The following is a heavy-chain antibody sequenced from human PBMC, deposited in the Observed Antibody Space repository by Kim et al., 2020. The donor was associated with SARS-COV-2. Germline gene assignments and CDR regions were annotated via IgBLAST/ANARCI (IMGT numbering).Heavy chain of an antibody. Sequence: GGSLRLSCAASGFTFSNFWMHWVRQGPVKGLVWVARVSSDGRSAVYADSVKGRFTISRDNAKNTLYLQMNSLSVEDTAVYYCIRGGGNYGYGFDSWGQGTLVTVSS. D-gene: IGHD5-12*01. CDR2: VSSDGRSA. J-gene: IGHJ4*02. CDR3: IRGGGNYGYGFDS. CDR1: GFTFSNFW. V-gene: IGHV3-74*01.